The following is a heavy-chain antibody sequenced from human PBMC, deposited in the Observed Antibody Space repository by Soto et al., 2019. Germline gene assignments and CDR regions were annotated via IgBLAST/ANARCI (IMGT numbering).Heavy chain of an antibody. V-gene: IGHV4-59*01. D-gene: IGHD6-19*01. CDR3: AQTTGWPGLDY. CDR2: IYNCEGT. CDR1: GASISRFY. Sequence: QVQLQESGPGLVKPSETMSLTCSASGASISRFYWNWIRQPPGKGLEWIGHIYNCEGTNYNPSLKSRVTISVDTSKNQFSLKLTSVTAADTAVYHCAQTTGWPGLDYWSQGNRVTVSS. J-gene: IGHJ4*02.